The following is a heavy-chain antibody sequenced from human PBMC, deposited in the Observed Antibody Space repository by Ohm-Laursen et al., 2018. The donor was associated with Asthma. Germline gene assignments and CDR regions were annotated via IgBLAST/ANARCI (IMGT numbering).Heavy chain of an antibody. Sequence: PSETLSLTCTVSGDSINSGNNYWSWIRQHPGKGLEWIGYIYYSGITYSNPSLRSRVSISVDTSKNQFSLKLSSVTAADTAVYYCARDRGYYDSSGLMIDYWGQGTLVTVSS. CDR1: GDSINSGNNY. CDR2: IYYSGIT. CDR3: ARDRGYYDSSGLMIDY. J-gene: IGHJ4*02. D-gene: IGHD3-22*01. V-gene: IGHV4-30-4*08.